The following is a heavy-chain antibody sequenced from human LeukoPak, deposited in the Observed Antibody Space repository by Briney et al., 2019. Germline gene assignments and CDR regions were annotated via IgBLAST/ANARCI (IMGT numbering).Heavy chain of an antibody. CDR2: ISSSGSTI. Sequence: PGGSLRLSCAASGFTFSSYVMNWVRQAPGKGLEWVSYISSSGSTIYYADSVKGRFTISRDNAKNSLYLQMNRLRAEDTAVYYCARDPHGYSSSSNWFDPWGQGTLVTVSS. J-gene: IGHJ5*02. D-gene: IGHD6-13*01. CDR3: ARDPHGYSSSSNWFDP. V-gene: IGHV3-48*03. CDR1: GFTFSSYV.